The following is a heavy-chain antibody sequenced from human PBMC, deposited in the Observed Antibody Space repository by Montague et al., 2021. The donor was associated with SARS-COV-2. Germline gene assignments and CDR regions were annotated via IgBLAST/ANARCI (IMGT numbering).Heavy chain of an antibody. CDR1: GGSISTYY. V-gene: IGHV4-59*08. D-gene: IGHD3-10*01. J-gene: IGHJ5*02. CDR2: IYYSGTA. CDR3: ARLVGGRENRFDP. Sequence: SETLSLTCTVSGGSISTYYWSWIRQPPGKGLEWIGYIYYSGTANYNPSLKSRVTISVDTSKNQFSLKVRSVTAADTAVYYCARLVGGRENRFDPWGQGTLVTVSS.